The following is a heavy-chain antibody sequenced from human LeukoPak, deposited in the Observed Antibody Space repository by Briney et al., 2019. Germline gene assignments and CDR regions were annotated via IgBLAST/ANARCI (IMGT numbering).Heavy chain of an antibody. CDR3: ARGDYDYVWGSYRDDY. V-gene: IGHV1-18*01. CDR2: ISAYNGNT. J-gene: IGHJ4*02. Sequence: GASVKVSCKASGYSFTSYGISWVRQAPGQGLEWMGWISAYNGNTNCAQKLQGRVTMTTDTSTSTAYLELRSLRSDDTAVYYCARGDYDYVWGSYRDDYWGQGTLVTVSS. CDR1: GYSFTSYG. D-gene: IGHD3-16*02.